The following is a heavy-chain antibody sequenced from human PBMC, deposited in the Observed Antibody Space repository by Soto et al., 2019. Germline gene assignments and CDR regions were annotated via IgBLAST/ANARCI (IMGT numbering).Heavy chain of an antibody. CDR2: SYYGAKT. D-gene: IGHD3-22*01. CDR1: GGSISGSNLY. Sequence: QLQLQESGPGLVKPSESLSLTCTVSGGSISGSNLYWAWIRQRPVKGLEWLGSSYYGAKTYYTPSVKSPLTISVDKSKNDFSLKLSYVTAADTSVYYCARAIEGGVSGYDHWGQGTLVTVSS. J-gene: IGHJ4*02. CDR3: ARAIEGGVSGYDH. V-gene: IGHV4-39*02.